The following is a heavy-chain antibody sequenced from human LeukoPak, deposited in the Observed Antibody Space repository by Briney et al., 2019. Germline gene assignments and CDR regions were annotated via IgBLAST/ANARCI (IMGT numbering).Heavy chain of an antibody. CDR1: GFTFDDYA. V-gene: IGHV3-9*01. J-gene: IGHJ4*02. CDR2: ISWNSGSI. Sequence: GGSLRLSCAASGFTFDDYAMHWVRQAPGKGLEWVSGISWNSGSIGYADSVKGRFTTSRDNAKNSLYLQINSLRAEDTAVYYCGKTTVGYSSGQKPAWPVDYWGQGTLVTVSS. D-gene: IGHD5-18*01. CDR3: GKTTVGYSSGQKPAWPVDY.